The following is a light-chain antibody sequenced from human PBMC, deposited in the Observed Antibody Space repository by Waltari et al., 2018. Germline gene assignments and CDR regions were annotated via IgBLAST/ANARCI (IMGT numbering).Light chain of an antibody. V-gene: IGLV2-14*03. CDR1: SNDVGGYNY. CDR3: ASYTTTSLGV. J-gene: IGLJ3*02. Sequence: QSALTQPTSMSGSPGQSITISCSGTSNDVGGYNYVSWYQQHSGKAPKLIIYGVTPRPSGVSDRFSGSKSGNTASLTISGLQLDDEAYYFCASYTTTSLGVFGGGTKVTVL. CDR2: GVT.